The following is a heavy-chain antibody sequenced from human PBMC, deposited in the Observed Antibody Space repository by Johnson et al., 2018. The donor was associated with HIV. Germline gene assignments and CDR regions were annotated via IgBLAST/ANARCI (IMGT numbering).Heavy chain of an antibody. Sequence: VQLVESGGGVVQPGGSLRLSCAASGFTFRNYAMSWVRQAPGKGLEWVSGISGSGGSTYYADSVKGRFTISRDNSKSTLYLQMSSLRAEDMAVYYCAKSTYDNTWFDAFDVWGQGTMVTVSS. CDR2: ISGSGGST. CDR1: GFTFRNYA. CDR3: AKSTYDNTWFDAFDV. D-gene: IGHD3-16*01. J-gene: IGHJ3*01. V-gene: IGHV3-23*04.